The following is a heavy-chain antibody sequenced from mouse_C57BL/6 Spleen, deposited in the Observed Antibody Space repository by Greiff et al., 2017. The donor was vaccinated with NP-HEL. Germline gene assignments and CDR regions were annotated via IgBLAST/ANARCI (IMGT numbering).Heavy chain of an antibody. J-gene: IGHJ4*01. V-gene: IGHV1-81*01. CDR2: IYPRSGNT. CDR3: ARSTVVATDYAMDY. Sequence: QVQLKQSGAELARPGASVKLSCKASGYTFTSYGISWVKQRTGQGLEWIGEIYPRSGNTYYNEKFKGKATLTADKSSSTAYMELRSLTSEDSAVYFCARSTVVATDYAMDYWGQGTSVTVSS. D-gene: IGHD1-1*01. CDR1: GYTFTSYG.